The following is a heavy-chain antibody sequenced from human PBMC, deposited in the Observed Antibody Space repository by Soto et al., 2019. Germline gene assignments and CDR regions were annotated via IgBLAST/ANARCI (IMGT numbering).Heavy chain of an antibody. CDR1: GFTFSSYS. CDR2: ISSSSSYI. J-gene: IGHJ6*02. D-gene: IGHD1-26*01. CDR3: ARVLEWELLRVGYYYYYGMDV. Sequence: GESLKISCAASGFTFSSYSMNWVRQAPGKGLEWVSSISSSSSYIYYADSVKGRFTISRDNAKNSLYLQMNSLRAEDTAVYYCARVLEWELLRVGYYYYYGMDVWGQGTTGTVSS. V-gene: IGHV3-21*01.